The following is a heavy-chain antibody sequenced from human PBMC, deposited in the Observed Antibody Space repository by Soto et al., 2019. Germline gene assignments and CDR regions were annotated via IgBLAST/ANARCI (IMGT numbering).Heavy chain of an antibody. CDR1: WYTLTRYD. J-gene: IGHJ4*02. CDR3: ARGGVFFFAAPTNPFDY. D-gene: IGHD6-13*01. Sequence: APGKVSCKGSWYTLTRYDINWVRQATGQGLEWMGWMNPNSGNTGYAQKFQGRVTMARNTSISTAYMELSSLRSEDTAVYYCARGGVFFFAAPTNPFDYWGQGTLVTVSS. V-gene: IGHV1-8*01. CDR2: MNPNSGNT.